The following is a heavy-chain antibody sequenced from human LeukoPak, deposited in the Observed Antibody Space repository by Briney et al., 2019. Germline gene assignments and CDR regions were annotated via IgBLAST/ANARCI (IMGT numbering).Heavy chain of an antibody. V-gene: IGHV3-21*05. Sequence: KPGGSLRLSCAASGFTFSSYSMNWVRQAPGKGLEWVSFISSSSNYIYYADSVKGRFTISRDNAKNSLYLQMNSLRAEDMAVYYCARGRLTTVTDWLDPWGEGTLLTVS. CDR2: ISSSSNYI. D-gene: IGHD4-11*01. CDR3: ARGRLTTVTDWLDP. J-gene: IGHJ5*02. CDR1: GFTFSSYS.